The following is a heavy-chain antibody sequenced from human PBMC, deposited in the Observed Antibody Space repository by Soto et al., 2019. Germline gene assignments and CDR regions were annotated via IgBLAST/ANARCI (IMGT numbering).Heavy chain of an antibody. Sequence: ASVNVSCKASGYTFTSYGISWVRQAPGQGLELMGWISAYNGNTNYAQKLQGRVTMTTXXXXXXAXMXLRXXXSDETAVYYCARQVPAATIDYWGQGTLVTVSS. J-gene: IGHJ4*02. CDR3: ARQVPAATIDY. V-gene: IGHV1-18*01. CDR1: GYTFTSYG. CDR2: ISAYNGNT. D-gene: IGHD2-2*01.